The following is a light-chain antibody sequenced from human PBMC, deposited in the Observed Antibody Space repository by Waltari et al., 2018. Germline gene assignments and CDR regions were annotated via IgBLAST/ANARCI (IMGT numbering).Light chain of an antibody. CDR3: HQYYSYRGT. CDR2: KAS. CDR1: QNISPW. Sequence: DIQMTQSPSTLSASVGDRVTITCRASQNISPWLAWYQQKPGKAPKLLISKASSLESGGPSRFSGSGSGTEFTLTITSLQPDDFATYYCHQYYSYRGTFGQGTKVEIK. J-gene: IGKJ1*01. V-gene: IGKV1-5*03.